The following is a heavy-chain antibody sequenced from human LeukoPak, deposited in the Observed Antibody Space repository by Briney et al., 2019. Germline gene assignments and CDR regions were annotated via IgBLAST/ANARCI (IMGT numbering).Heavy chain of an antibody. V-gene: IGHV1-2*02. J-gene: IGHJ4*02. Sequence: ASVKVSCKASGYIFVDFYVYWVRQAPGQGLEWMGWINPNSGGTNSAQKFQGRVTLTRDTSISTAFMELNSLTSDDTAVYYCARGGEPKWELLYQDYWGQGTLVTVSS. CDR3: ARGGEPKWELLYQDY. CDR1: GYIFVDFY. D-gene: IGHD1-26*01. CDR2: INPNSGGT.